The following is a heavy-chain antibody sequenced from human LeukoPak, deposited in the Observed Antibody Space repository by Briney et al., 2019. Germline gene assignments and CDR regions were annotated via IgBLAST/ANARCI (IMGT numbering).Heavy chain of an antibody. J-gene: IGHJ5*02. D-gene: IGHD2-2*01. V-gene: IGHV3-74*01. CDR3: VRGALRDCSYTSCTRGNWFDP. Sequence: GGSLRLSCAASGFTFSSHWMHWVRQAPEKGLVGVAHINADGSGTYYAASVKGRFTISRDNAKNTLYLQMHSLTAEDTAVYYCVRGALRDCSYTSCTRGNWFDPRGQGILVTVSS. CDR1: GFTFSSHW. CDR2: INADGSGT.